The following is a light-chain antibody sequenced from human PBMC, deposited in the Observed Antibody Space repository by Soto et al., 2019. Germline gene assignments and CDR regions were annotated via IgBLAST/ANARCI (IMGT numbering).Light chain of an antibody. CDR2: GAS. J-gene: IGKJ1*01. CDR3: QQYHIWPPWT. Sequence: EIVMTQSPDTLSVSPGEGATLSCRVSQSIRSNLAWYQQRPGQAPRLLMYGASTRADGIPARFTGSGSGTEFTLTISSLQSEDFAVYYCQQYHIWPPWTSGQGTTVDIK. V-gene: IGKV3-15*01. CDR1: QSIRSN.